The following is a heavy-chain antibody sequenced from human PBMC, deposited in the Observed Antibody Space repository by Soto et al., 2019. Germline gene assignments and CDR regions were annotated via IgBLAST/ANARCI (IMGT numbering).Heavy chain of an antibody. CDR2: ISYDGSNK. D-gene: IGHD1-26*01. CDR3: AKVVGGVGAIDY. Sequence: QVQLVESGGGVVQPGRSLRLSCAASGFTFSSYGMHWVRQAPGKGLEWVAVISYDGSNKYYADSVKGRFTISRDNSKNPVYLQMNRLRGEDTAVYYCAKVVGGVGAIDYWGQGTLVTVSS. J-gene: IGHJ4*02. CDR1: GFTFSSYG. V-gene: IGHV3-30*18.